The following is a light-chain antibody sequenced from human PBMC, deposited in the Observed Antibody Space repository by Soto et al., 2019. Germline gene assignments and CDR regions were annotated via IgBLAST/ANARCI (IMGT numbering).Light chain of an antibody. CDR3: SSYTSSSPLV. CDR1: SSDVGGYNY. V-gene: IGLV2-14*01. Sequence: QSALTQPASVSGSPGQSITISCTGTSSDVGGYNYVSWSQQHPGKAPKLMIYEVINRPSGVSNRFSGSKSGNTASLTISGLQAEDEADYYCSSYTSSSPLVFGGGTKLTVL. J-gene: IGLJ2*01. CDR2: EVI.